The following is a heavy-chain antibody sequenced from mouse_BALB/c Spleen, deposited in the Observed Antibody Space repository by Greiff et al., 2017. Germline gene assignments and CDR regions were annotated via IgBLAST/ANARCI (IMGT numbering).Heavy chain of an antibody. J-gene: IGHJ2*01. CDR3: TRWDGYHADY. D-gene: IGHD2-3*01. CDR1: GYTFTSYW. Sequence: QVQLQQPGAELVRPGASVKLSCKASGYTFTSYWINWVKQRPGQGLEWIGNIYPSDSYTNYNQKFKDKATLTVDKSSSTAYMQLSSPTPEDSAVYYCTRWDGYHADYWGQGTTLTVSS. CDR2: IYPSDSYT. V-gene: IGHV1-69*02.